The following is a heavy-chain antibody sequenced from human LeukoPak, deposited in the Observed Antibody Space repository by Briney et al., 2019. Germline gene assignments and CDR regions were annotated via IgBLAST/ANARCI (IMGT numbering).Heavy chain of an antibody. V-gene: IGHV4-34*01. CDR1: GGSFSGYY. D-gene: IGHD3-3*01. J-gene: IGHJ4*02. CDR2: INHSGST. Sequence: SETLSLTCAVYGGSFSGYYWSWIRQPPGKGLEWIGEINHSGSTNYNPSLKSRVTISVDTSKNQFSLKLSSVTAADTAVYYCARNFGVVIDFDYWGQGTLVTVSP. CDR3: ARNFGVVIDFDY.